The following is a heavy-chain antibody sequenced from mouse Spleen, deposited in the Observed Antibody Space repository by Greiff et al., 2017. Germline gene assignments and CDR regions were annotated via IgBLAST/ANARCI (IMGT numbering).Heavy chain of an antibody. J-gene: IGHJ4*01. D-gene: IGHD1-2*01. CDR1: GFTFTDYY. CDR3: ARSPITTDAMDY. V-gene: IGHV7-3*01. CDR2: IRNKANGYTT. Sequence: VQLVESGGGLVQPGGSLSLSCAASGFTFTDYYMSWVRQPPGKALEWLGFIRNKANGYTTEYSASVKGRFTISRDNSQSILYLQMNALRAEDSATYYCARSPITTDAMDYWGQGTSVTVSS.